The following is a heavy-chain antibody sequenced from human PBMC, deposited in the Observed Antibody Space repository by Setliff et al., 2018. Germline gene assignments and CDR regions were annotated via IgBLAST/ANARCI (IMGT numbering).Heavy chain of an antibody. D-gene: IGHD2-2*01. CDR2: IYTSWST. CDR1: GDSISSRTYY. Sequence: PSETLSLTCTVSGDSISSRTYYWSWIRQPAGKGLEWIGHIYTSWSTIYNPSLKSRLTIALDTSKNQFSLNLSSVTAADTAVYYCATCRYQVPYNYWGQGTLVTVSS. J-gene: IGHJ4*02. CDR3: ATCRYQVPYNY. V-gene: IGHV4-61*09.